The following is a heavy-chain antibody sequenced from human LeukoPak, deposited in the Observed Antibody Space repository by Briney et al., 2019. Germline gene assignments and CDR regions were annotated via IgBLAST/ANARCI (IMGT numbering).Heavy chain of an antibody. D-gene: IGHD2-15*01. CDR3: ARDSVYLRSGGSWLGGWFDP. J-gene: IGHJ5*02. V-gene: IGHV1-18*01. CDR1: GYILTGYG. CDR2: ISGYNGYT. Sequence: GASVKVSCKASGYILTGYGLSWVRQAPGQGLEWMGWISGYNGYTNYAQKVQDRVTMTTDTSTSTAYMELRSLRTDDTAVYYCARDSVYLRSGGSWLGGWFDPWGQGTLVTVSS.